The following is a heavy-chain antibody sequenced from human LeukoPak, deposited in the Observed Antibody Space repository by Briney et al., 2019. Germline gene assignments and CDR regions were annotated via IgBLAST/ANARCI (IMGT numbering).Heavy chain of an antibody. J-gene: IGHJ6*03. Sequence: SETLSLTCTVSGGSISSHYWSWIRQPPGKGLEWIGYIYYSGSTNYNPSLKSRVTISVDTSKNQFSLKLSSVTAADTAVCYCARTAAGYYYYMDVWGKGTTVTVSS. CDR3: ARTAAGYYYYMDV. CDR1: GGSISSHY. D-gene: IGHD5-18*01. CDR2: IYYSGST. V-gene: IGHV4-59*11.